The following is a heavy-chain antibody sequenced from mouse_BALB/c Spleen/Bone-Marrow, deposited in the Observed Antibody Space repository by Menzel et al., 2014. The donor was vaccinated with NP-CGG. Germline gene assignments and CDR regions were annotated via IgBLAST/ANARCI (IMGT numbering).Heavy chain of an antibody. D-gene: IGHD4-1*01. CDR3: ARGDWDFAMDY. J-gene: IGHJ4*01. Sequence: GAEVMKPGASVKISCKATGYTFSSYWIEWVKQRPGHGLEWIGEILPGSGNIYFNEKFKGRATFTSDTSSTTAYMQLSSLTSEDSAVYYCARGDWDFAMDYWAQSTSVPVSS. V-gene: IGHV1-9*01. CDR2: ILPGSGNI. CDR1: GYTFSSYW.